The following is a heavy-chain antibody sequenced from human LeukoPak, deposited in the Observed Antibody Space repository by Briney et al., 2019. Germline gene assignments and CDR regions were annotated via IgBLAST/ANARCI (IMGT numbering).Heavy chain of an antibody. CDR2: INQDGSEK. J-gene: IGHJ4*02. CDR3: ARDKPYGDSSDY. V-gene: IGHV3-7*01. D-gene: IGHD4-17*01. CDR1: GFTFSSYW. Sequence: GGSLRLSCAASGFTFSSYWMSWVRQAAGKGLEWVANINQDGSEKYYVDSVKGRFTISGDNAKNSLYLQMNSLRAEDTAIYYCARDKPYGDSSDYWGQGTLVTVSS.